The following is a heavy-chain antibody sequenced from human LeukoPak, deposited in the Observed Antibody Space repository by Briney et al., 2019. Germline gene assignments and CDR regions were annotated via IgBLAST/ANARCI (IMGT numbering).Heavy chain of an antibody. CDR3: ARVHDYGDLRYLDY. D-gene: IGHD4-17*01. V-gene: IGHV1-46*01. Sequence: ASVKVSCKASGYTFTRYYMYWVRQAPGQGLEWMGIINPSDGTTTYAQKFQGRVTMTRDTSTSTVYMELSSLRSEDTAVYYCARVHDYGDLRYLDYWGQGSLVTASS. CDR2: INPSDGTT. J-gene: IGHJ4*02. CDR1: GYTFTRYY.